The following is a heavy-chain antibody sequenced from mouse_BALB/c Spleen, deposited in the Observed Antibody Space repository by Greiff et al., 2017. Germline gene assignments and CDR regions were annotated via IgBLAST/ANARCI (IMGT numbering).Heavy chain of an antibody. V-gene: IGHV1S56*01. J-gene: IGHJ4*01. CDR1: GYTFTSYY. D-gene: IGHD2-2*01. Sequence: VQGVESGPELVKPGASVRISCKASGYTFTSYYIHWVKQRPGQGLEWIGWIYPGNVNTKYNEKFKGKATLSADKSSSTAYMQLSSLTSEDSAVYCCARGLRRDYYAMDYWGQGTSVTVSS. CDR3: ARGLRRDYYAMDY. CDR2: IYPGNVNT.